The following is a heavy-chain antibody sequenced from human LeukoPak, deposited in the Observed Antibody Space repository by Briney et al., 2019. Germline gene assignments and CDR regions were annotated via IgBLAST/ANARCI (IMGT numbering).Heavy chain of an antibody. CDR3: ARDANWGQTGTNWFDP. CDR2: IWYDGSNK. Sequence: GGSLRLSCAASGLTFSSYGMLWVRQAPGKGLEWVAVIWYDGSNKYYADSVKGRFTISRDNSKNTLYLQMNSLRAEDTAVYYCARDANWGQTGTNWFDPWGQGTLVTVSS. V-gene: IGHV3-33*08. J-gene: IGHJ5*02. CDR1: GLTFSSYG. D-gene: IGHD1-7*01.